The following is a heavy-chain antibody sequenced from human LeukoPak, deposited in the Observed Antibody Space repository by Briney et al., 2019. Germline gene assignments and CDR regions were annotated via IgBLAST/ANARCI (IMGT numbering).Heavy chain of an antibody. J-gene: IGHJ4*02. Sequence: GGSLRLSCVASGFTFSAYSMTWIRQAPRKGLEWVSYISSGSEDTLYADSVKGRFTISRDNAKNSLYLQMNSLTAEDTAVYYCVGPPCLRGGYCSTNSWGQGTLVTVDS. CDR1: GFTFSAYS. V-gene: IGHV3-11*03. CDR2: ISSGSEDT. CDR3: VGPPCLRGGYCSTNS. D-gene: IGHD2-2*01.